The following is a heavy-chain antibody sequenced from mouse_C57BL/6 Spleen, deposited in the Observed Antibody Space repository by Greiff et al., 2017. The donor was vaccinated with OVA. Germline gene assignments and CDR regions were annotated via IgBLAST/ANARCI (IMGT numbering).Heavy chain of an antibody. J-gene: IGHJ2*01. V-gene: IGHV1-82*01. Sequence: VQLQQSGPELVKPGASVKISCKASGYAFSSSWMNWVKQRPGKGLEWIGRIYPGDGDTNYNGKFKGKATLTADKSSSTAYMQLSSLTSEDSAVYFCAREVWDSNYVGYFDYWGQGTTLTVSS. CDR2: IYPGDGDT. D-gene: IGHD2-5*01. CDR3: AREVWDSNYVGYFDY. CDR1: GYAFSSSW.